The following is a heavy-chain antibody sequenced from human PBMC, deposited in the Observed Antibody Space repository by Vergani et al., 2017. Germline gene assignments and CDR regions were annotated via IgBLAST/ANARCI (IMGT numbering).Heavy chain of an antibody. V-gene: IGHV3-9*01. CDR1: GITFWKFG. J-gene: IGHJ4*02. D-gene: IGHD3-10*01. CDR2: ISWNSGSI. Sequence: EVDLVESGGGLAQPGGSLRLSCEASGITFWKFGMHWVRQGPGKGLEWVSGISWNSGSIDYADSVKGRFTISRDNAKNSLYLQMNSLRAEDTAVYYCARALYGSGSYYNRYWGQGTLVTVSS. CDR3: ARALYGSGSYYNRY.